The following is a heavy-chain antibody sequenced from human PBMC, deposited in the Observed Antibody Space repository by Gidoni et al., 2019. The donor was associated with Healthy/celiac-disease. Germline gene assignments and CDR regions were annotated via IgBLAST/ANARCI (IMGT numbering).Heavy chain of an antibody. CDR2: INHSGST. Sequence: QVQLQQWGAGLLKPSETLSLTCTVYGGSFSGYYWSWIRQPPGKGLEWIGEINHSGSTNYNPSLKSRVTISVDTSKNQFSLKLSSVTAADTAVYYCARLPDWNDVGYFDYWGQGTLVTVSA. CDR3: ARLPDWNDVGYFDY. J-gene: IGHJ4*02. CDR1: GGSFSGYY. V-gene: IGHV4-34*01. D-gene: IGHD1-1*01.